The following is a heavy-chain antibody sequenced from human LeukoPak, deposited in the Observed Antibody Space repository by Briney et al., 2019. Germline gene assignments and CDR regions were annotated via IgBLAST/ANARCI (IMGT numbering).Heavy chain of an antibody. CDR2: INPNSGGT. CDR1: GYTFTGYY. J-gene: IGHJ5*02. Sequence: ASVKVSCKASGYTFTGYYMHWVRQAPGQGLEWMVWINPNSGGTSYAQKFQGRVTMTRDTSVSTAYMELSRLRSDDTAVYYCARMSDILTGHYPQWFDPWGQGTLVTVSS. D-gene: IGHD3-9*01. V-gene: IGHV1-2*02. CDR3: ARMSDILTGHYPQWFDP.